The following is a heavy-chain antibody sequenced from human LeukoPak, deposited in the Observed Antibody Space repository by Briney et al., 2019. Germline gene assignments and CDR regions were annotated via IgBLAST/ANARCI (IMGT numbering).Heavy chain of an antibody. CDR1: GYTFTSYD. CDR2: MNPNSGNT. V-gene: IGHV1-8*01. CDR3: ARNTMVRGVTNPRYYYMDV. J-gene: IGHJ6*03. D-gene: IGHD3-10*01. Sequence: ASVKVSCKASGYTFTSYDINWVRQATGQGLEWMGWMNPNSGNTGYAQKFQGRVTMTRDTSISTAYMELSRLRSDDTAVYYCARNTMVRGVTNPRYYYMDVWGKGTTVTVSS.